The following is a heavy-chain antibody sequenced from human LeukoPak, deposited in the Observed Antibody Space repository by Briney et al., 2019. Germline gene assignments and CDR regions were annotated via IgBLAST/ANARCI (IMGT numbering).Heavy chain of an antibody. CDR3: SAEYNYGPINAYDI. V-gene: IGHV3-49*03. J-gene: IGHJ3*02. CDR2: IRSNFYGATT. D-gene: IGHD5-24*01. Sequence: GGSLRLSCTPSGFTFGDCAMSWFRQAPGKGLEWVAFIRSNFYGATTSYAASVRGRFTISRDDSENMAYLQMNSLKSEDTAVYYCSAEYNYGPINAYDIWGQGTVVSVSS. CDR1: GFTFGDCA.